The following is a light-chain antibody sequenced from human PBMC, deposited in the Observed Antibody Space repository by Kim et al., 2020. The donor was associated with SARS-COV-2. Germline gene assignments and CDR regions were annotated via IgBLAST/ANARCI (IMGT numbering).Light chain of an antibody. Sequence: SPGERATRACRSSQSVSSYLAWYQQKPGQAPRLRIYDASNRATGIPARFSGSGSGTEFTLTISSLEPEDFAVYYCQQRSNWPELTFGGGTKVDIK. J-gene: IGKJ4*01. CDR3: QQRSNWPELT. V-gene: IGKV3-11*01. CDR2: DAS. CDR1: QSVSSY.